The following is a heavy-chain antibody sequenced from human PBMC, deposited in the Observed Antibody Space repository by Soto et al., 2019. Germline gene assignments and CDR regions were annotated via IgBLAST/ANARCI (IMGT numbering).Heavy chain of an antibody. Sequence: GLDLAWLALIYWDDDKRYSPSLKSRLTITKDTSKNQVVLTMTNMDPVDTATYYCAHHIGIAAAGNWFDPWGQGTLVTVSS. CDR3: AHHIGIAAAGNWFDP. J-gene: IGHJ5*02. D-gene: IGHD6-13*01. CDR2: IYWDDDK. V-gene: IGHV2-5*02.